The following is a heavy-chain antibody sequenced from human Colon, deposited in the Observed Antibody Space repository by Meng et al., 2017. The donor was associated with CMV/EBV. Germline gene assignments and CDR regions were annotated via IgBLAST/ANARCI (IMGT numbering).Heavy chain of an antibody. CDR3: AHRPYGSGSYFFDY. Sequence: QITLKESGPHTVKPPPTLPLTCTFSGFSLSTIGMGVGWIRQPPGKALEWLGVIYWDDDKRYSPSLKSRLTITKDTSKNQVVLTMTNLDPLDTATYYCAHRPYGSGSYFFDYWGQGTLVTVSS. CDR2: IYWDDDK. D-gene: IGHD3-10*01. J-gene: IGHJ4*02. V-gene: IGHV2-5*02. CDR1: GFSLSTIGMG.